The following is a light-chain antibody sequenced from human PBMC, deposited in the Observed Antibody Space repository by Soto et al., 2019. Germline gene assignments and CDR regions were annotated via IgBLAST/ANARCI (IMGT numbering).Light chain of an antibody. J-gene: IGLJ3*02. CDR1: SSNIGSNT. CDR3: AAWDDSLNGGE. CDR2: KSN. V-gene: IGLV1-44*01. Sequence: QSVLTQPPSASATPGQRVTISCSGSSSNIGSNTVNWYQQLPGTAPKLLIYKSNQRPSGVPDRFSGSKSGTSASLAISGLQSEHEADYYRAAWDDSLNGGEFGARTKLTVL.